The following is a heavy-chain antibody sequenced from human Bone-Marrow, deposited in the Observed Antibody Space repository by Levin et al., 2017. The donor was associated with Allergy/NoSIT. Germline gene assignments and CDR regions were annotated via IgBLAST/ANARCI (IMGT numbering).Heavy chain of an antibody. CDR2: ILPILGIA. CDR3: ARLLSREDDKSFES. J-gene: IGHJ4*02. V-gene: IGHV1-69*02. Sequence: PLASVKVSCKASGDSFSTYSISWVRQAPGQGLEWMGRILPILGIANYAQNFQGRLTITADKASTTAYMELNTLTSKDTAVYFCARLLSREDDKSFESWGQGTLVTVSS. CDR1: GDSFSTYS. D-gene: IGHD5-24*01.